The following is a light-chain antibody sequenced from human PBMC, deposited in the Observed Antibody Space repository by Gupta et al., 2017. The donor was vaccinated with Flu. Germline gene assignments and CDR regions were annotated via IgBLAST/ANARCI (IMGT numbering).Light chain of an antibody. CDR2: KAS. V-gene: IGKV1-5*03. Sequence: DIQMTQSPSTLSASIGDRVTITCRASQNVYNYLAWYQQKRGKGPKLMIYKASRGESGVPYRFSGSVYEKEFTLTSSRRQYDDFGNYYLQQDKSYRSFGQGTKVEIK. CDR3: QQDKSYRS. J-gene: IGKJ1*01. CDR1: QNVYNY.